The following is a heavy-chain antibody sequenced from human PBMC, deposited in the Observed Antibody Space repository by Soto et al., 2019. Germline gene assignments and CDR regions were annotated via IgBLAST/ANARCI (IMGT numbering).Heavy chain of an antibody. Sequence: ASVKVSCKASGYTLSDYYVHWVRQVPGQGLEWMGWINPNSGDTNYAQQFQGRVTMTRDTSASTAYMELSSLRSEDTAVYYCAREWGYWDIVVVPAAYGMDVWGQGTTVTVSS. CDR2: INPNSGDT. D-gene: IGHD2-2*01. CDR3: AREWGYWDIVVVPAAYGMDV. J-gene: IGHJ6*02. V-gene: IGHV1-2*02. CDR1: GYTLSDYY.